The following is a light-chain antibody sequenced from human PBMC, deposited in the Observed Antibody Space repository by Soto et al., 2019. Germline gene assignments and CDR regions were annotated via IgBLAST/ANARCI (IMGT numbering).Light chain of an antibody. J-gene: IGKJ2*01. CDR3: LQGTNWSPYT. CDR1: QSLAYIDGNTY. V-gene: IGKV2-30*01. Sequence: DVVMTQSPVSLPVTLGQPASISCSSSQSLAYIDGNTYLNWFHQKPGQSPRRLIFQVSNRGSGVSDRFSDSGCFSEFTLEISRVEDDDVCVYYCLQGTNWSPYTFGQRTKLEIK. CDR2: QVS.